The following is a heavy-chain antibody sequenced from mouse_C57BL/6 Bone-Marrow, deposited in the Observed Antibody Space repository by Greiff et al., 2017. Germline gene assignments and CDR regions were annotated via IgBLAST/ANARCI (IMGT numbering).Heavy chain of an antibody. J-gene: IGHJ1*03. Sequence: EVKLVESGGGLVKPGGSLKLSCAASGFTFSDYGMHWVRQAPEKGLEWVAYISSGSSTIYYADTVKGRFTISRDNAKTTLFLQMTILRSEDTAMYYCARTHYDYDDWYFDVWGTGTTVTVAS. D-gene: IGHD2-4*01. V-gene: IGHV5-17*01. CDR1: GFTFSDYG. CDR3: ARTHYDYDDWYFDV. CDR2: ISSGSSTI.